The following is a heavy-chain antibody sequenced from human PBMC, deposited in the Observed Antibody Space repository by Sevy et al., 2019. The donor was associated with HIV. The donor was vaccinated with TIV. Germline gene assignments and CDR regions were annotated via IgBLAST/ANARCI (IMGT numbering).Heavy chain of an antibody. D-gene: IGHD2-2*02. CDR1: GFTFSSYG. J-gene: IGHJ6*02. CDR3: ARVSCSSTSCYTPYYYYYGMDV. CDR2: IWYDGSNK. V-gene: IGHV3-33*01. Sequence: GGSLRLSCAASGFTFSSYGMHWVRQAPGKGLEWVAVIWYDGSNKYYVDSVKGRFTISRDNSKNTLYLQMNSLRAEDTAVYDCARVSCSSTSCYTPYYYYYGMDVWGQGTTVTVSS.